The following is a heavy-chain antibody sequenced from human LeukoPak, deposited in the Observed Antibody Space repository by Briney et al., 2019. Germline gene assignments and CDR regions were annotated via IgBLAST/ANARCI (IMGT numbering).Heavy chain of an antibody. CDR3: ARWRHFWSGYYTSYFDY. CDR1: GYTFTDDY. J-gene: IGHJ4*02. V-gene: IGHV1-2*02. CDR2: INPNSGVT. Sequence: AASVKVSCKASGYTFTDDYVHWVRQAPGQGLEWMGWINPNSGVTNYAQKFQGRVTMTRDTSISTAYMELSRLRSDDTAVYYCARWRHFWSGYYTSYFDYWGQGTLVTVSS. D-gene: IGHD3-3*02.